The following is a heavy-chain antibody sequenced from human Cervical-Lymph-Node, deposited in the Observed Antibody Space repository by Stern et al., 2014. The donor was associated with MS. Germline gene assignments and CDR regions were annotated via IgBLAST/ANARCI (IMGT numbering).Heavy chain of an antibody. CDR2: IYYSGST. Sequence: QVQLQESGPGLVKPSETLSLTCIVSGGSISSSNYYWGWIRQPPGKGLEWIGNIYYSGSTYYNPSLESRGTISLDTSNTQFSLKRRSVTAADTAVFYCARHDYSNFYYGLDVWGQGTTVTVSS. CDR3: ARHDYSNFYYGLDV. V-gene: IGHV4-39*01. CDR1: GGSISSSNYY. J-gene: IGHJ6*02. D-gene: IGHD4-11*01.